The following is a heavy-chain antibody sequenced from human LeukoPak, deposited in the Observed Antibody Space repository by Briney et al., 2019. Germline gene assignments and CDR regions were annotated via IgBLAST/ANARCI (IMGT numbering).Heavy chain of an antibody. CDR1: GFTFSSYG. Sequence: GGTLRLSCAASGFTFSSYGMSWVRQAPGKGLEWVSAISGSGGSTYYADSVKGRFTISRDNSKNTLYLQMNSLRAEDTAVYYCARTGKAFYYGSVGHYYMDVWGKGTTVTISS. V-gene: IGHV3-23*01. CDR3: ARTGKAFYYGSVGHYYMDV. J-gene: IGHJ6*03. D-gene: IGHD3-10*01. CDR2: ISGSGGST.